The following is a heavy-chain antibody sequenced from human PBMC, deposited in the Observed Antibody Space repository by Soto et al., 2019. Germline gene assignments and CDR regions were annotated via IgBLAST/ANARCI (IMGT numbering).Heavy chain of an antibody. CDR2: IYYSGST. CDR3: AGRIAAAGCLDY. Sequence: KTSETLSLTCTVSGGSISSYYWSWIRQPPGKGLEWIGYIYYSGSTNYNPSLKSRVTISVDTSKNQFSLKLSSVTAADTAVYYCAGRIAAAGCLDYRGQGTLVTVSS. D-gene: IGHD6-13*01. CDR1: GGSISSYY. V-gene: IGHV4-59*01. J-gene: IGHJ4*02.